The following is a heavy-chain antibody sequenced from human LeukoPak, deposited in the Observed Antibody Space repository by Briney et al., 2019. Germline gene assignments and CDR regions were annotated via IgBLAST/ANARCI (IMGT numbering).Heavy chain of an antibody. CDR3: ARETPDSSGWD. J-gene: IGHJ4*02. CDR2: IKQDGSHK. CDR1: GFTFSYYG. Sequence: GGSLRLSCAASGFTFSYYGMNWVRQAPGKGLEWVANIKQDGSHKNYADSVKGRFTISRDNAKNSLYLQMNSLRAEDTAVYYCARETPDSSGWDWGQGTLVTVSS. V-gene: IGHV3-7*01. D-gene: IGHD6-19*01.